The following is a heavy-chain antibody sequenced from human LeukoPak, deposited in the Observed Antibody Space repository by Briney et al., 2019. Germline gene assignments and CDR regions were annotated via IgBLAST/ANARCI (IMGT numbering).Heavy chain of an antibody. CDR3: ARDPLSIVVVPAAMGLDY. Sequence: ASVKVSCKASGYTFTGYYMHWVRQAPGQGLEWMGWINPNSGGTNYAQKFQGRVTMTRDTSISTAYMELSRLRSDDTAVYYCARDPLSIVVVPAAMGLDYWGQRTLVTVSS. D-gene: IGHD2-2*01. CDR2: INPNSGGT. V-gene: IGHV1-2*02. CDR1: GYTFTGYY. J-gene: IGHJ4*02.